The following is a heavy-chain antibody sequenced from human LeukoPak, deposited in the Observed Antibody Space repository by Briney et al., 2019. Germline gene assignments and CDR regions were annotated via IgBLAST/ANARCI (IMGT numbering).Heavy chain of an antibody. Sequence: SETLSLTSTVSGGSISSSSYYWGWIRQPPGKGLEWIGNVYYSGSTYQNPSLKSRVTISVDTSKNQFSLKLSSVTAADTAVYHCASRVTTPFFDYWGQGTLVTVSS. D-gene: IGHD4-17*01. CDR1: GGSISSSSYY. CDR3: ASRVTTPFFDY. V-gene: IGHV4-39*01. J-gene: IGHJ4*02. CDR2: VYYSGST.